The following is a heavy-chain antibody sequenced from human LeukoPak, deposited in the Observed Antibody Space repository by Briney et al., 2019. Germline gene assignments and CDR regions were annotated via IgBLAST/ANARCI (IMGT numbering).Heavy chain of an antibody. D-gene: IGHD3-10*01. J-gene: IGHJ4*02. CDR1: GGSISSYY. Sequence: SETLSLTCTVSGGSISSYYWNWIRQPPGKGLEWIGYIYNSGNTNYNPSLKGRVTISVDTSKKQFSLKLSSVTAADTAVYYCARAVYYYGSGSRYYFDYWGQGTLVTVSS. CDR3: ARAVYYYGSGSRYYFDY. CDR2: IYNSGNT. V-gene: IGHV4-59*01.